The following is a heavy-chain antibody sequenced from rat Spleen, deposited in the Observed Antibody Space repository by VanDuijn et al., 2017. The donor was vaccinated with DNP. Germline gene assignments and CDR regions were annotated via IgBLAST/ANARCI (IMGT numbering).Heavy chain of an antibody. CDR1: GFTFSYYW. CDR2: ITSGSGTT. Sequence: EVQLVESGGDLVQPGRSLKLSCVASGFTFSYYWMAWIRQVPGRGLEWIASITSGSGTTSYLDSVKGRFTISRDNARSTLYLQMDSLRSEDTATYYCATYYFSSLFDYWGQGVMVTVSS. J-gene: IGHJ2*01. D-gene: IGHD1-2*01. CDR3: ATYYFSSLFDY. V-gene: IGHV5-31*01.